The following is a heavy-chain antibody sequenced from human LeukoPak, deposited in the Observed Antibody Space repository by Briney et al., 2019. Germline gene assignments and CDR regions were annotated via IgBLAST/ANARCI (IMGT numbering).Heavy chain of an antibody. D-gene: IGHD2-15*01. Sequence: GFLGLFFAGAGFTLNSLCMERVPPAPGQGLEWVAVIRYDGSNKYHADSVKGRFTISRDNSKNTLYLQMNSLRAEDTAVYYCVRGGPSTWSWGQGTLVTVSS. J-gene: IGHJ5*02. V-gene: IGHV3-30*02. CDR2: IRYDGSNK. CDR1: GFTLNSLC. CDR3: VRGGPSTWS.